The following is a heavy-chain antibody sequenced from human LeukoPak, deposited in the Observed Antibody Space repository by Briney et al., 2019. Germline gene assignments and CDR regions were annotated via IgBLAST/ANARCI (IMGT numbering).Heavy chain of an antibody. V-gene: IGHV1-69*06. CDR2: IIPIFGAA. CDR3: AREGFNYYDSSGYFDD. CDR1: GGTFSSYA. D-gene: IGHD3-22*01. J-gene: IGHJ4*01. Sequence: SVRLSCTASGGTFSSYAISWVRQAPGQGLEWMGVIIPIFGAANYAQTLKGRFTITADKSTSTAYMELSSLRSEDTAVYYCAREGFNYYDSSGYFDDWGQGTLVTVSS.